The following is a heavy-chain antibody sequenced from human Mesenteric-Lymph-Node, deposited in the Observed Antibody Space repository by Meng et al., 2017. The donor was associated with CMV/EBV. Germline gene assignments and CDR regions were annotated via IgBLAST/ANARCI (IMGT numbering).Heavy chain of an antibody. CDR2: INHSGST. V-gene: IGHV4-34*01. D-gene: IGHD3-3*01. Sequence: GPLRLSCAVLGGSFSAYYWNWLRQPPGKGREWTGEINHSGSTNYNPSLKSRVSISVDTSKNQLSLKLTDVTAADTAVYYCARESGRLLESLLSPAYYFDYWGQGTLVTVSS. CDR3: ARESGRLLESLLSPAYYFDY. CDR1: GGSFSAYY. J-gene: IGHJ4*02.